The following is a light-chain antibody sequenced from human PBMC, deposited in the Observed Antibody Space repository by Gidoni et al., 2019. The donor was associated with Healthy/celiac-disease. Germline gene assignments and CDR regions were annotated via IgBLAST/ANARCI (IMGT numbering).Light chain of an antibody. CDR1: HGISSW. CDR3: QQANSFPPT. V-gene: IGKV1-12*01. Sequence: DIQMTQSPSSVSASVGDRVTITCRASHGISSWLAWYQQKPGKATKLLIYAASSLQIGVPSRFSGSGSGTDFTLTSSSLQPEVFATYYCQQANSFPPTFXQXTKVEIK. CDR2: AAS. J-gene: IGKJ1*01.